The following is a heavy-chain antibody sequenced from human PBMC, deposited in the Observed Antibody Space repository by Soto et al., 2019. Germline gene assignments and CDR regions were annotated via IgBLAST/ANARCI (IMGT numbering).Heavy chain of an antibody. CDR2: IRGYNGDT. V-gene: IGHV1-18*04. CDR3: ARGRHRNPDY. CDR1: GYTFINFG. J-gene: IGHJ4*02. Sequence: ASVKVSCKTSGYTFINFGITCARQAPGQGLEWVGKIRGYNGDTNYAPKLQGRVTMTTDTSTSTAYLELRTLRSDDTAVYYCARGRHRNPDYWGQGTLVTVSS.